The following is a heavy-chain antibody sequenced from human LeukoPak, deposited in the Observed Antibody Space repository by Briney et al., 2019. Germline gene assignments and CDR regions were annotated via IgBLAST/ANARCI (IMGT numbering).Heavy chain of an antibody. J-gene: IGHJ4*02. Sequence: SETLSLTCAVYGGSFSGYYWSWIRQPPGKGLEWIGEINHSGSTNYNPSLKSRVTISVDTSKNQFSLKLSSVTAADTAVYYCTRRASGGPIDYWGQGTLVTVSS. D-gene: IGHD3-3*01. CDR1: GGSFSGYY. V-gene: IGHV4-34*01. CDR2: INHSGST. CDR3: TRRASGGPIDY.